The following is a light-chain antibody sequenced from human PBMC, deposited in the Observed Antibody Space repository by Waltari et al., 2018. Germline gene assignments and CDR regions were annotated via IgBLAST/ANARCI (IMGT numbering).Light chain of an antibody. CDR1: SSDVGSYIY. CDR2: EVN. J-gene: IGLJ2*01. CDR3: SSYTTSNTVV. Sequence: QSALTQPASVSGSPGQSITISCTGTSSDVGSYIYVSWYQKHPGKAPKCMIYEVNNRPSGVSHRFSASKSGNTASLTISGLQPEDEADYYCSSYTTSNTVVFGGGTKLTVL. V-gene: IGLV2-14*01.